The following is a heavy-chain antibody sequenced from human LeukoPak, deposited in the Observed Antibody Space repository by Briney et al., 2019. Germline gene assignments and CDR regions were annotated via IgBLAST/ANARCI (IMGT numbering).Heavy chain of an antibody. D-gene: IGHD4-17*01. CDR2: ISWNSGSI. CDR3: AKGVYGDYLIIQH. V-gene: IGHV3-9*01. J-gene: IGHJ1*01. CDR1: GFTFDDYA. Sequence: LAGGSLRLSCAASGFTFDDYAMHWVRQAPGKGLEWVSGISWNSGSIGYADSVKGRFTISRDNAKNSLYLQMNSLRAEDTALYYCAKGVYGDYLIIQHWGQGTLVTVSS.